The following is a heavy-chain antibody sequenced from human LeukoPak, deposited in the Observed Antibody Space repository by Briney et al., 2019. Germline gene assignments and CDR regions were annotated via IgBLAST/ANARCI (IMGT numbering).Heavy chain of an antibody. V-gene: IGHV3-9*01. CDR2: ISWNSGSI. J-gene: IGHJ4*02. CDR1: GFTFDDYA. CDR3: AKAELGVDTFFDY. Sequence: GRSLRLSCAASGFTFDDYAMHWVRQAPGKGLEWVSGISWNSGSIGYADSVKGRFTISRDNVKNSLYLQMSSLRAEDTAIYYCAKAELGVDTFFDYWGQGTLVTVSS. D-gene: IGHD3-3*01.